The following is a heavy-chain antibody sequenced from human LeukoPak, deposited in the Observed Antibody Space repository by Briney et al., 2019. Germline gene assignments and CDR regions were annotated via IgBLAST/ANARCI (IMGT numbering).Heavy chain of an antibody. J-gene: IGHJ3*02. CDR1: GGSFSGYY. Sequence: PSETLSLTCAVYGGSFSGYYWSWIRQPPGKGLEWIGEINHSGSTNYNPSLKSRVTISVDTSKNQFSLKLSSVTAADTAVYYCARGKASSSWYAPLAFDIWGQGTMVTVSS. CDR2: INHSGST. V-gene: IGHV4-34*01. CDR3: ARGKASSSWYAPLAFDI. D-gene: IGHD6-13*01.